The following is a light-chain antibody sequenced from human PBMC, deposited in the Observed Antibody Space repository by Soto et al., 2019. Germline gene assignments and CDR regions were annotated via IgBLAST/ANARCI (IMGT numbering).Light chain of an antibody. CDR3: QQRSNWPLLT. Sequence: EIVLTQSPATLSLSPGERATLSCRASQSVSSYLAWYQQKPGQAPRLLIYDASNRAPGIPARFSGSGSGTDSPRTIISLESEDSAVYYCQQRSNWPLLTFGGGTKVEIK. CDR1: QSVSSY. V-gene: IGKV3-11*01. CDR2: DAS. J-gene: IGKJ4*01.